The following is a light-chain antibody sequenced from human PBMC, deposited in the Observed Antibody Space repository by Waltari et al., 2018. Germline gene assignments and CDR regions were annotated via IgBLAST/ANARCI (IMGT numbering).Light chain of an antibody. J-gene: IGKJ2*01. V-gene: IGKV4-1*01. CDR2: WAS. Sequence: DIVMTQSPDSLAVILGERATINCKSRQSVLFHSNNKNYLAWYQQKPGQPPNLLIYWASTRESGVPDRFSGSGSGTDFSLTISSLQAEDVAVYYCQQYYSTPPYTFGQGTKLEIK. CDR3: QQYYSTPPYT. CDR1: QSVLFHSNNKNY.